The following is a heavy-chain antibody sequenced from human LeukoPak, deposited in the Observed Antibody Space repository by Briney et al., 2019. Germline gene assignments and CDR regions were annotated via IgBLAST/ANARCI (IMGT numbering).Heavy chain of an antibody. CDR1: GGSIDITNY. J-gene: IGHJ4*02. CDR2: ISHSGTT. CDR3: TRENRPFCPFAY. D-gene: IGHD2/OR15-2a*01. Sequence: PPGTLSLTCAVSGGSIDITNYWSWVRQAPGKGLEWIGEISHSGTTNYSPSLRSRVAMSLDRANDQFSLNLTYVTDADTAVYYCTRENRPFCPFAYWGQGVLVTVSS. V-gene: IGHV4-4*03.